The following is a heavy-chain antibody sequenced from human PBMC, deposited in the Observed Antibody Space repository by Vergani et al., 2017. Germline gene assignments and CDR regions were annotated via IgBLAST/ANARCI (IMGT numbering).Heavy chain of an antibody. Sequence: QVQLVQSGAEVKKPGSSVKVSCKASGGTFSSYAISWVRQAPGQGLEWMGGIIPIFGTANYAQKFQGRVTITADESTSTAYMELSSLRSDDTAVYYCARLFSSYDFWSGYYNPYYYYYMDVWGKGP. V-gene: IGHV1-69*12. D-gene: IGHD3-3*01. CDR3: ARLFSSYDFWSGYYNPYYYYYMDV. J-gene: IGHJ6*03. CDR1: GGTFSSYA. CDR2: IIPIFGTA.